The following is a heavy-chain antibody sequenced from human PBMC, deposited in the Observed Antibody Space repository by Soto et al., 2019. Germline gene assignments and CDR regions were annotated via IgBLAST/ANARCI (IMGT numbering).Heavy chain of an antibody. CDR3: SRDFIRDNILPVYYFDY. Sequence: GGSLRLSCAASGFTVSSDSMNWVRQAPGKGLEWVSSIISISSYIYYAYSVKNRFTISRENAKNSLFLLMNSLIAEDTAVYYCSRDFIRDNILPVYYFDYWGQGTLVTVSS. D-gene: IGHD3-9*01. J-gene: IGHJ4*02. CDR2: IISISSYI. CDR1: GFTVSSDS. V-gene: IGHV3-21*01.